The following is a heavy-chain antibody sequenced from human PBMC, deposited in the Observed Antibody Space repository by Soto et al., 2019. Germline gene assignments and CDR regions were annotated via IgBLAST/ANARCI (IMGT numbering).Heavy chain of an antibody. V-gene: IGHV3-53*01. CDR1: GFTVGKNY. CDR2: IYSTGTT. D-gene: IGHD3-10*01. Sequence: EVQLVESGGGLIQPGGSLKLSCAASGFTVGKNYMSWVRQAPGKGLEWVSLIYSTGTTKYADSVKGRFTVSRDNAKNTLYLQMNSLRAEDTAVYYCAKEGRGSGSHYNSFGYWGQGTLVTVSS. J-gene: IGHJ4*02. CDR3: AKEGRGSGSHYNSFGY.